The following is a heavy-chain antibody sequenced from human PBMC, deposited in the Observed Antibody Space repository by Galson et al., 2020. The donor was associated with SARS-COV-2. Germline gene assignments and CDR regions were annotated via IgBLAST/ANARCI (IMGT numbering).Heavy chain of an antibody. CDR2: ISSSSSYI. Sequence: KIGESLKISCAASGFTFSSYSMNWVRQAPGKRLEWVSSISSSSSYIYYADSVKGRFTISRDNAKNSLYLQMNSLRAEDTAVYYCARVSTHDAFDIWGQGTMVTVSS. D-gene: IGHD4-17*01. J-gene: IGHJ3*02. CDR1: GFTFSSYS. V-gene: IGHV3-21*01. CDR3: ARVSTHDAFDI.